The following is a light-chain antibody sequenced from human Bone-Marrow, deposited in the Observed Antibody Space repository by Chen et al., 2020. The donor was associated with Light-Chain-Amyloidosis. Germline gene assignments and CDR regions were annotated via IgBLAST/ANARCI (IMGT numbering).Light chain of an antibody. CDR3: SSYAGDNNYVV. J-gene: IGLJ2*01. Sequence: QSALTQPPSASGSPGQSVTISCTGTSGDVGRYNYVSWYQQNPGKAPKLMIYEFTKRPSGVPARFSGSKSGNTASLTVSGLQADDEADYYCSSYAGDNNYVVFGGGTKLTVL. CDR1: SGDVGRYNY. CDR2: EFT. V-gene: IGLV2-8*01.